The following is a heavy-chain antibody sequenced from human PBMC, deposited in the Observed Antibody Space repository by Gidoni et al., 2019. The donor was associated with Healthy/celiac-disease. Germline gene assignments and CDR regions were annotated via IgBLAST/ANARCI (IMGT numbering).Heavy chain of an antibody. Sequence: EVQLVESGGGLVKPGGSMRLSCAASGFPSSSYSMNWVRQAPGKGLEWVSSISSSSSYRYYADSVKGRFTISRDNAKNSLYLQMNSLRAEDTAVYYCARENGDYVLGFDPWGQGTQVTVSS. CDR3: ARENGDYVLGFDP. V-gene: IGHV3-21*01. CDR1: GFPSSSYS. D-gene: IGHD4-17*01. J-gene: IGHJ5*02. CDR2: ISSSSSYR.